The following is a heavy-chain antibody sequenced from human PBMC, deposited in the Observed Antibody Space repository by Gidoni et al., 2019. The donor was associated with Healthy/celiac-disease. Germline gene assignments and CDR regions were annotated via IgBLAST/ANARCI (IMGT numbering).Heavy chain of an antibody. CDR2: ISYDGSNK. J-gene: IGHJ6*02. CDR1: GFTFSSYG. V-gene: IGHV3-30*18. D-gene: IGHD3-9*01. CDR3: AKDRNDILTGYYFYYYYGMDV. Sequence: QVQLVESGGGVVQPGRSLRLSCAASGFTFSSYGMHWVRQAPGKGLEWVAVISYDGSNKYYADSVKGRFTISRDNSKNTLYLQMNSLRAEDTAVYYCAKDRNDILTGYYFYYYYGMDVWGQGTTVTVSS.